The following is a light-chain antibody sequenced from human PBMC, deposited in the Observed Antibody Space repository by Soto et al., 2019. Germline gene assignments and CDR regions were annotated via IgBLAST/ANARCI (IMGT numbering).Light chain of an antibody. CDR1: QGISNY. CDR2: AAS. V-gene: IGKV1-27*01. CDR3: QKYNSAPALT. J-gene: IGKJ4*01. Sequence: DIQMTQSPSSLSASVGDRVTITCRASQGISNYLAWYQQKPGKVPKLLIYAASTLQSGGPSRFSGSGSGTDFTLTISSLQPEDVATYYCQKYNSAPALTFGGGTNVELK.